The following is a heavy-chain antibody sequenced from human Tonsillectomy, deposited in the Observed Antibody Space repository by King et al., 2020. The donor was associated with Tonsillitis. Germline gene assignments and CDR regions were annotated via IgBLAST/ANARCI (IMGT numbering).Heavy chain of an antibody. J-gene: IGHJ4*02. Sequence: QLVQSGAEVKKPGSSVKVSCKASGGTFSSYAISWVRQAPGQGPEWMGGIIPIFGTANYAQKFQGRVTITADESTSTAYMELSSLRSEDTAVYCCARVFLAGYSYGIFDYWGQGTLVTVSS. CDR1: GGTFSSYA. V-gene: IGHV1-69*01. D-gene: IGHD5-18*01. CDR3: ARVFLAGYSYGIFDY. CDR2: IIPIFGTA.